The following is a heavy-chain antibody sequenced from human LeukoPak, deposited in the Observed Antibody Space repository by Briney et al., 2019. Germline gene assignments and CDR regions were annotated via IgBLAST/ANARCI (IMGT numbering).Heavy chain of an antibody. J-gene: IGHJ4*02. D-gene: IGHD1-26*01. CDR3: SRESGPFCPFGH. CDR1: GGSITTTNY. Sequence: SETLSLTCGVSGGSITTTNYWSWVRQPPGGGLEWIGEISLAGRTRYNPSLKSRVNISIDESKNHLYLNLASVTAADTAAYYCSRESGPFCPFGHWGQGTLVAVTS. CDR2: ISLAGRT. V-gene: IGHV4-4*02.